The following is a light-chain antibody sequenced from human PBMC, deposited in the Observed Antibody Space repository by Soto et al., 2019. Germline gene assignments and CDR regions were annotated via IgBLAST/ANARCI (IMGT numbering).Light chain of an antibody. CDR2: DAS. CDR3: QQRSNWPRGT. CDR1: QSVSSY. J-gene: IGKJ2*02. V-gene: IGKV3-11*01. Sequence: EIVLTQSPATLSLSPGERATLSCRASQSVSSYLAWYQQKPGQAPRLLIYDASNRATGIPARFSGSGSGTDFTLTISSLEHEDFADYYCQQRSNWPRGTFGQGTKLEIK.